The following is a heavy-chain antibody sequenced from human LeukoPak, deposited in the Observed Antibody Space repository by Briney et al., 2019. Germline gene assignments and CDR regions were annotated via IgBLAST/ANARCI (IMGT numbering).Heavy chain of an antibody. J-gene: IGHJ4*02. CDR3: ARPGQLGEYTPYYFDY. CDR1: GYSFTNYW. CDR2: IYPGDSYT. D-gene: IGHD3-16*01. Sequence: GESLKISCKGSGYSFTNYWIGWVRQMPGKGLEWMGIIYPGDSYTTYSPSFQGQVTISADKSISTAYLQWSSLKASDTAMYYCARPGQLGEYTPYYFDYWGQGTLVTVSS. V-gene: IGHV5-51*01.